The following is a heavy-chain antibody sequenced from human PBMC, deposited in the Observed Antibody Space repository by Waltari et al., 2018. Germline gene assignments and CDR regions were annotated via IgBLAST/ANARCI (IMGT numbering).Heavy chain of an antibody. V-gene: IGHV4-34*12. D-gene: IGHD6-19*01. CDR1: GWPFNDYY. J-gene: IGHJ3*02. Sequence: QVQLQQWGAGLLKPSATLSLTCVVFGWPFNDYYWSWIRQPPGKGLDWIGEVFHDGTTSYNPSLKGRVTISVDTSNNQFSLKLTSVTAADEALYYCAKYSSGSSHPPDAFDIWGPGTEVTVSS. CDR2: VFHDGTT. CDR3: AKYSSGSSHPPDAFDI.